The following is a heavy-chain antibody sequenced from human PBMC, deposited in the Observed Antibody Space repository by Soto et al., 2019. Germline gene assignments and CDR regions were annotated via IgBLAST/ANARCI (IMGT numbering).Heavy chain of an antibody. CDR2: ISGSGAST. Sequence: EVQLLESGGGLVQPGGSLRLSCAASGFTFSSYAMTWVRQAPGKGLEWVSGISGSGASTFYADSVKGRFTISRDNSKNTLYLRIDSLRADDTAVYYCAKDTDIVVVVAVNDHWGQGTLVTVSS. D-gene: IGHD2-15*01. CDR1: GFTFSSYA. V-gene: IGHV3-23*01. CDR3: AKDTDIVVVVAVNDH. J-gene: IGHJ4*02.